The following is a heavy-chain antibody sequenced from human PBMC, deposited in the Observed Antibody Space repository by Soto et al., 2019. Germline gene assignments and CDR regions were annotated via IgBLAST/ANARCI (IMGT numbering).Heavy chain of an antibody. CDR2: ISGSSVAT. V-gene: IGHV3-23*01. D-gene: IGHD3-22*01. CDR3: ARDPPYFYDSRVYLDMAFEI. CDR1: GISFSNYA. Sequence: EVQLLESGGGLVQPGGSLRLSCAASGISFSNYAMNWVRQAPGKGLEWVSGISGSSVATYYADFVKGRFTISRDNSKNTLYLQMNSLRAEDTAVYYCARDPPYFYDSRVYLDMAFEIWGQGTMVTVSS. J-gene: IGHJ3*02.